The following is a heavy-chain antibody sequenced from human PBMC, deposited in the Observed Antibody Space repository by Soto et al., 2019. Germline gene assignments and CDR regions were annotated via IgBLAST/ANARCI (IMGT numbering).Heavy chain of an antibody. V-gene: IGHV3-53*01. Sequence: PGGSLRLSXAASGFTVSNNYMSWVRQAPGKGLEWVSLIYSGITTYYADSVKGRFTVSRDNSKNTLYLHMNSLSVEDSAVYYCARIRGAGWELHYNYFDNWGQGTLVTVSS. J-gene: IGHJ4*02. CDR1: GFTVSNNY. D-gene: IGHD3-10*01. CDR3: ARIRGAGWELHYNYFDN. CDR2: IYSGITT.